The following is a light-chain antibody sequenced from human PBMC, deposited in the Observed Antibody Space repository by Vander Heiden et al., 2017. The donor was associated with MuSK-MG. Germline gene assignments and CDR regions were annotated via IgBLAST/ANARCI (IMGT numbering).Light chain of an antibody. CDR2: GYN. CDR1: SLRSHY. CDR3: GSRDGSGNQHWV. V-gene: IGLV3-19*01. Sequence: SSALPQDPTVSVALGQTVTVTCQGDSLRSHYASWYQQKPGQAPVLVLYGYNNRPSGSPDRLSGSSPGNTASLTITGTQAEEEAVYFCGSRDGSGNQHWVFGGGTKLTVL. J-gene: IGLJ3*02.